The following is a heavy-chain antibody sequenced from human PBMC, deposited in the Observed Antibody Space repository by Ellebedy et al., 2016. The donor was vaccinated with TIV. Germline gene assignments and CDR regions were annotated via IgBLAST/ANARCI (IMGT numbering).Heavy chain of an antibody. J-gene: IGHJ4*02. D-gene: IGHD2-21*02. Sequence: GESLKISCAASGFTFNNYAMSWVRQAPGKGLEWVSHITATGGTTYYADSVKGRFTISRDNSKNTLYLQMNSLRADDTAVYYCARRRAVTSIRYFDYWGQGTLVTVSS. V-gene: IGHV3-23*01. CDR3: ARRRAVTSIRYFDY. CDR2: ITATGGTT. CDR1: GFTFNNYA.